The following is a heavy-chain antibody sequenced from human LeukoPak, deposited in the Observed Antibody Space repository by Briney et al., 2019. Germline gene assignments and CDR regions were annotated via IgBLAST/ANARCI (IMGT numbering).Heavy chain of an antibody. V-gene: IGHV4-59*08. CDR2: IYYSGST. J-gene: IGHJ4*02. CDR1: GGSISSYY. CDR3: ARLTGELRPPTFDY. Sequence: PSETLSLTCTVSGGSISSYYWSWIRQPPGKGLEWIGYIYYSGSTNYNPSLKSRVTISVDTSKNQFSLKLSSVTAADTAVYYCARLTGELRPPTFDYWGQGTLVTVSS. D-gene: IGHD3-16*01.